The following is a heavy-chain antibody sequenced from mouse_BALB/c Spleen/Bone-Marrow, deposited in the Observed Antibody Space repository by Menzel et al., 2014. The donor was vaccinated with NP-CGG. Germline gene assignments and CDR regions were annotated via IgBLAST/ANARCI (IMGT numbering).Heavy chain of an antibody. J-gene: IGHJ2*01. Sequence: DVKLVESGGGLVQPGGSLKLSCAASGFTSSSYGMSWVRQTPDKRLELVATINTNGGNTYYPDSVKGRFTISRDNAKNTLYPQMSSLKSEDTAMYYCARGLDYWGQGTTLTVSS. CDR3: ARGLDY. CDR1: GFTSSSYG. V-gene: IGHV5-6-3*01. CDR2: INTNGGNT.